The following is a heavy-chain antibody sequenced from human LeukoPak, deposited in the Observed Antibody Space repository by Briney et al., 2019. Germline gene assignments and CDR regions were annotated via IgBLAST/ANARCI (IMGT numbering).Heavy chain of an antibody. CDR2: LNPNSGGT. Sequence: GASVKVSCKASGYTFIAYYMHWVRQAPGQGLEWMGWLNPNSGGTNYAQKFQGRVTMTRDTSISTVYMELSRLRSDDTAVYYCARDSCSSTSCLSIDDYWGQGTLVTVSS. J-gene: IGHJ4*02. CDR3: ARDSCSSTSCLSIDDY. CDR1: GYTFIAYY. V-gene: IGHV1-2*02. D-gene: IGHD2-2*01.